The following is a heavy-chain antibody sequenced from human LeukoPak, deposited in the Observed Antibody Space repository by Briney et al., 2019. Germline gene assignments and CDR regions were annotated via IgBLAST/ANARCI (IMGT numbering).Heavy chain of an antibody. CDR3: ATYSGSNYVDY. J-gene: IGHJ4*02. D-gene: IGHD1-26*01. V-gene: IGHV4-38-2*02. CDR2: IYHSGST. Sequence: SETLSLTCTVSGYSISSGYYWGWIRQPPGKGLEWIGSIYHSGSTYYNPSLKSRVTISVDTSKNQFSLKLSSVTAADTAVYYCATYSGSNYVDYWGQGTLVTVSS. CDR1: GYSISSGYY.